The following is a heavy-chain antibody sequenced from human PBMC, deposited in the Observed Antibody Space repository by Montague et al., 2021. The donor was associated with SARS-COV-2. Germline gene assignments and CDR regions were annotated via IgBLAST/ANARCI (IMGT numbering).Heavy chain of an antibody. J-gene: IGHJ2*01. Sequence: SLRLSCAASGFTFSSYAMSWVRQAPGKGLEWVSAISGSGGSTYYADSVKGRFTISRDNSKNTLYLQMNSLRAEDTAVYYCAKDFTMIVVSRYFDLWGRGTLVTVSS. V-gene: IGHV3-23*01. CDR1: GFTFSSYA. CDR3: AKDFTMIVVSRYFDL. CDR2: ISGSGGST. D-gene: IGHD3-22*01.